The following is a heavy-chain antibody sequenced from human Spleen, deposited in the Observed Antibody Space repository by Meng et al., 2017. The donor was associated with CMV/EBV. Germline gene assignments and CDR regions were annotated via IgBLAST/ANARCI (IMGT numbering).Heavy chain of an antibody. V-gene: IGHV3-43*01. Sequence: GESLKISCAASGFTFSTYNMNWVRQAPGKGLEWVSLISWDGGSTYYADSVKGRFTISRDNSKNSLYLQMNSLRTEDTALYYCAKDGVGGSSSYFDYWGQGTLVTVSS. CDR3: AKDGVGGSSSYFDY. CDR2: ISWDGGST. D-gene: IGHD6-13*01. J-gene: IGHJ4*02. CDR1: GFTFSTYN.